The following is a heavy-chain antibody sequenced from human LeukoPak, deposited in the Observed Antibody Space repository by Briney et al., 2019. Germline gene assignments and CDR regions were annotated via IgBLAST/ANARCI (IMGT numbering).Heavy chain of an antibody. CDR1: GGSFSGYY. J-gene: IGHJ5*02. V-gene: IGHV4-34*01. Sequence: SETLSLTCAVYGGSFSGYYWSWIRQPPGKGLEWIGEINHSGITNYNPSLKSRVTMSVDTSKNQFSLKLSSVTAADTAVYYCARGTLGSWFDPWGQGTLVTVSS. D-gene: IGHD1-26*01. CDR3: ARGTLGSWFDP. CDR2: INHSGIT.